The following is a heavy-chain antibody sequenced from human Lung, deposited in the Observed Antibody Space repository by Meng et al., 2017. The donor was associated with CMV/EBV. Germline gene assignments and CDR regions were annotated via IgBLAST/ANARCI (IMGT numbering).Heavy chain of an antibody. J-gene: IGHJ3*02. V-gene: IGHV3-53*01. Sequence: GGSXRLXCVASGFTVSSHYMSWVRQAPGQGLEWVSVIYNGGNTYYADSVKGRFTVSRDNSKNTLYLQMNTLRPEDTAVYYCANGHSRGAVGTGAFDIWGQGTXVTGSS. CDR2: IYNGGNT. D-gene: IGHD6-13*01. CDR3: ANGHSRGAVGTGAFDI. CDR1: GFTVSSHY.